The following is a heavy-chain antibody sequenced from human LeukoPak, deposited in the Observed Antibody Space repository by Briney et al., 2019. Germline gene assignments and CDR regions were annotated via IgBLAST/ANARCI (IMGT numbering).Heavy chain of an antibody. D-gene: IGHD3-10*01. V-gene: IGHV4-31*03. J-gene: IGHJ5*02. CDR1: GGSISSGGYY. CDR2: IYYSGST. CDR3: ARNCGSGSCVTRRLGNWFDP. Sequence: SQTLSLTCTVSGGSISSGGYYWGWIRQHPGTGLEWIGYIYYSGSTYYNPSLKSRVTISVDTSKNQFSLKLSSVTAADTAVYYCARNCGSGSCVTRRLGNWFDPWGQGTLVTVSS.